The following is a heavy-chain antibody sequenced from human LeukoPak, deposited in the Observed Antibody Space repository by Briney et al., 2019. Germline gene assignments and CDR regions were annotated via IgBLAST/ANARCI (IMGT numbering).Heavy chain of an antibody. V-gene: IGHV4-39*01. CDR3: ATYYAPGSSRFDY. Sequence: PSETLSLTCTVSGGSIINSSYYWAWIRQPPGKGLEWIGIIYYSGSTYYSPPLRSRVTVSVDTSKNQFSLKLNSVTAADTAVYYCATYYAPGSSRFDYWGQGTLVTVSS. CDR1: GGSIINSSYY. J-gene: IGHJ4*02. CDR2: IYYSGST. D-gene: IGHD3-10*01.